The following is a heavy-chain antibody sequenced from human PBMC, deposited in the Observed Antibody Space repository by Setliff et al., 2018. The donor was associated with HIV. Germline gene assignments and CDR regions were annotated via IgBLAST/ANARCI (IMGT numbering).Heavy chain of an antibody. Sequence: SETLSLTCDVSGFTISSRSYWGWIRQSPGKGLEWIGNIYHTGSSYYKPSLTDRATISLDTAKNQFSLKLGSVTAADTAVYYCARDLGAAAGIHWGQGTLVTVSS. V-gene: IGHV4-38-2*02. J-gene: IGHJ4*02. D-gene: IGHD6-13*01. CDR3: ARDLGAAAGIH. CDR1: GFTISSRSY. CDR2: IYHTGSS.